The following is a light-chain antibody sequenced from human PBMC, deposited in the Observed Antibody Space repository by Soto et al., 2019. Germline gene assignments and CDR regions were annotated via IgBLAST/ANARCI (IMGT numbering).Light chain of an antibody. CDR1: QSISSW. J-gene: IGKJ5*01. V-gene: IGKV1-5*01. CDR3: QQYYSYPIT. Sequence: DIQMTQSPSTLSASVGDRVTITCRASQSISSWLAWYQQKPGKAPKLLIYDASSLESGAPSRFSGSGSGTEFTLTISSLQPDDFATYYCQQYYSYPITFGQGTRLEI. CDR2: DAS.